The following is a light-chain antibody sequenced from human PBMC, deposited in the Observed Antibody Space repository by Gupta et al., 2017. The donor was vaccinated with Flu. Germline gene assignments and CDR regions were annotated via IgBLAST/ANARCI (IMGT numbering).Light chain of an antibody. CDR1: QSLHSNGYTY. Sequence: EIVMTQSPLSLPVTPGESASISCKSSQSLHSNGYTYLDWYVQKPGQPPQLLMYLGSDRASGVPDRFSGSGSGTDFTLEISRVEAEDVGIYYCRQALKTPLTFGQGTRLEIK. CDR3: RQALKTPLT. J-gene: IGKJ5*01. V-gene: IGKV2-28*01. CDR2: LGS.